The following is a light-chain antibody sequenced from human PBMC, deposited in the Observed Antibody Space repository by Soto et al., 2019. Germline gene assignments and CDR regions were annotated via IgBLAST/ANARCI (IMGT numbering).Light chain of an antibody. Sequence: DIVMTQSPDSLAVSLGERATINCKSSQSGLYSSNNKNYLAWYQQTPGQPPNLLIYWASTRESGVPHRSSGSGSGSDFPLTITSPQAEDVAVYYCQQSYTIPLTFGPWTKVEIQ. CDR1: QSGLYSSNNKNY. J-gene: IGKJ3*01. CDR2: WAS. V-gene: IGKV4-1*01. CDR3: QQSYTIPLT.